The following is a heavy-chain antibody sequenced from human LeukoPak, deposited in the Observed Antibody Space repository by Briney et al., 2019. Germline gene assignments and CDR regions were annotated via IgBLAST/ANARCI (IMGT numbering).Heavy chain of an antibody. CDR3: ARRGYSYGSGKGAFDI. D-gene: IGHD5-18*01. CDR2: IYYSGST. V-gene: IGHV4-59*08. Sequence: SETLSLTCTVSGGSISSYYWSWIRQPPGKGLEWIGYIYYSGSTNYNPSLKSRVTISVDTSKNQFSLKLSSVTAADTAVYYCARRGYSYGSGKGAFDIWGQGTMVTVSS. CDR1: GGSISSYY. J-gene: IGHJ3*02.